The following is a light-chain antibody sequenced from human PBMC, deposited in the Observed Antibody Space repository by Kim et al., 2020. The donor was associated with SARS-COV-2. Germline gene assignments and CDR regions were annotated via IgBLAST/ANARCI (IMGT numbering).Light chain of an antibody. Sequence: DIQMTQSPSSLSASVGDRVTITCRASQSITNWLAWYQQKPGKAPKLLIYAASTLESGVPSRFSGSGSGTEFTLTISSLHPDDFATYYCQQYSGSSPTFGGGTKVDIK. V-gene: IGKV1-5*03. CDR2: AAS. J-gene: IGKJ4*01. CDR1: QSITNW. CDR3: QQYSGSSPT.